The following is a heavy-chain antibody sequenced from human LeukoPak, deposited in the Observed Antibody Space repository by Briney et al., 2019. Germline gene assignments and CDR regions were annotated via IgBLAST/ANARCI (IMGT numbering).Heavy chain of an antibody. CDR1: GGAFSSYA. V-gene: IGHV1-69*04. D-gene: IGHD6-19*01. J-gene: IGHJ5*02. CDR3: ASGASIAVAGTQGWFDP. CDR2: IIPILGIA. Sequence: GSSVKVSCKASGGAFSSYAISWVRQAPGQGLEWMGRIIPILGIANYAQKFQGRVTITADKSTSTAYMELSSLRSEDTAVYYCASGASIAVAGTQGWFDPWGQGTLVTVSS.